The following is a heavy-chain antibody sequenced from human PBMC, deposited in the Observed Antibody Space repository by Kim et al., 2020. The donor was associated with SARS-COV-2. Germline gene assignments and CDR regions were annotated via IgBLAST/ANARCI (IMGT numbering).Heavy chain of an antibody. J-gene: IGHJ4*02. CDR3: ARRHSSSSVFDY. CDR2: ISSSSSYI. D-gene: IGHD6-6*01. CDR1: GFTFSTYS. V-gene: IGHV3-21*01. Sequence: GGSLRLSCAASGFTFSTYSMNWVRQAPGKGLEWVSSISSSSSYIYYAYSLKGRVTISRDNAKNSVYLQMNSLRVEDTAVYYCARRHSSSSVFDYWGLGTLVTASP.